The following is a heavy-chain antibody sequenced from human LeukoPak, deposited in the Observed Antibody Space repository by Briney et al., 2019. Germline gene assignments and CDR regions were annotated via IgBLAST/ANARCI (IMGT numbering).Heavy chain of an antibody. CDR1: GFTFSSYW. CDR2: IKQDGSEK. CDR3: AREGVYYYDSSGYIDY. V-gene: IGHV3-7*03. J-gene: IGHJ4*02. Sequence: GGSLRLSCAASGFTFSSYWMSWVRQAPGKGLEWVANIKQDGSEKYYVDSVKGRFTISRDNSKNTLYLQMNSLRAEDTAVYYCAREGVYYYDSSGYIDYWGQGTLVTVSS. D-gene: IGHD3-22*01.